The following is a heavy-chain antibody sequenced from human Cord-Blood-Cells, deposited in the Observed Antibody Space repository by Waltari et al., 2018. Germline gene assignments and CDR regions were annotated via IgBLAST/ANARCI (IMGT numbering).Heavy chain of an antibody. CDR1: GSTFTSYA. J-gene: IGHJ4*02. V-gene: IGHV1-8*01. CDR3: ARGDFWSGYYFDY. D-gene: IGHD3-3*01. CDR2: MNPNSGNT. Sequence: QVQLVQSGAEVQTPGASVKVSCKASGSTFTSYAINWVVQATGKGLEGMGWMNPNSGNTGYAQKFQGKVTMTRNTSISTAYMELSSLRSEDTAVYYCARGDFWSGYYFDYWGQGTLVTVSS.